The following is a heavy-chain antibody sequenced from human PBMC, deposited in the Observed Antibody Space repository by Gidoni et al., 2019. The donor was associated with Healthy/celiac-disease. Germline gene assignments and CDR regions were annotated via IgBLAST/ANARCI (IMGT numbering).Heavy chain of an antibody. J-gene: IGHJ5*02. CDR1: GYTFTSYG. Sequence: QVQLVQSGAEVKKPGASVKVYCKASGYTFTSYGISWVRQAPGQGLEWMGWISAYNGNTNYAQKRQGRVTMTTDTSTSTAYMELRSLRSDDTAVYYCARAGPIVVVPAALNWFDPWGQGTLVTVSS. V-gene: IGHV1-18*01. D-gene: IGHD2-2*01. CDR3: ARAGPIVVVPAALNWFDP. CDR2: ISAYNGNT.